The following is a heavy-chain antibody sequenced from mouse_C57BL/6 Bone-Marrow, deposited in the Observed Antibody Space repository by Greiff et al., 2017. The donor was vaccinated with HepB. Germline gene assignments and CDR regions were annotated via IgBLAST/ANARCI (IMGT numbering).Heavy chain of an antibody. CDR2: IYPRSGNT. CDR1: GYTFTSYG. Sequence: QVQLQQSGAELARPGASVKLSCKASGYTFTSYGISWVKQRTGQGLEWIGEIYPRSGNTNYNGKFKGKATLTADKSSSTAYMQLSSLTSEDSAVYFCARSTTVVMDYWGQGTSVTVSS. CDR3: ARSTTVVMDY. V-gene: IGHV1-81*01. D-gene: IGHD1-1*01. J-gene: IGHJ4*01.